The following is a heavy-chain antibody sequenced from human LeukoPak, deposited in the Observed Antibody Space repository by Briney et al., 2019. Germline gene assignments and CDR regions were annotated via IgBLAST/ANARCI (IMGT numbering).Heavy chain of an antibody. CDR1: GFTFSSYS. CDR2: ISSSSSYI. CDR3: ARPGYCSSTSCYTGYYYYGMDV. Sequence: GGSLRLSCAASGFTFSSYSMNWVRQAPGKGLEWVSSISSSSSYIYYADSVKGRFTISGDNAKNSLYLQMNSLRAEDTAVYYCARPGYCSSTSCYTGYYYYGMDVWGQGTTVTVSS. D-gene: IGHD2-2*02. J-gene: IGHJ6*02. V-gene: IGHV3-21*01.